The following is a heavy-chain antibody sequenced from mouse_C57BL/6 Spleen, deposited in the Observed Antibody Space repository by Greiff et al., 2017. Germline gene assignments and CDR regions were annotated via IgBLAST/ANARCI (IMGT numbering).Heavy chain of an antibody. CDR3: AREGYSNFDY. J-gene: IGHJ2*01. V-gene: IGHV3-6*01. CDR2: ISYDGSN. D-gene: IGHD2-5*01. CDR1: GYSITSGYY. Sequence: VQLQQSGPGLVKPSQSLSLTCSVTGYSITSGYYWNWNRQFPGNKLEWMGYISYDGSNNYNPSLKNRISIARNTSKNQFFLKLNSVTTEDTATYYCAREGYSNFDYWGQGTTLTVSS.